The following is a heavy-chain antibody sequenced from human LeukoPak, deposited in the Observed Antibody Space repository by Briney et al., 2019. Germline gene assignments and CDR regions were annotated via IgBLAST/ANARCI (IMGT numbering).Heavy chain of an antibody. J-gene: IGHJ4*02. CDR2: IKDDGSEK. V-gene: IGHV3-7*01. CDR1: GFTFSSYW. CDR3: ARGGGRPAH. Sequence: PGGSLRLSCAASGFTFSSYWMSWVRQAPGKGLEGVANIKDDGSEKYYVDSVKGRFTISRDNTKNSLYLQMNSLGAEDTAVYYCARGGGRPAHWGQGTLVTVSS. D-gene: IGHD2-15*01.